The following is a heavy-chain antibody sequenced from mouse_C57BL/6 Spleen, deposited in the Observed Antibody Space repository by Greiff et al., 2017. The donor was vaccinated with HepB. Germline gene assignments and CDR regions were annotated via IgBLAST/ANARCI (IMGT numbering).Heavy chain of an antibody. D-gene: IGHD1-1*01. CDR1: GYTFTSYW. V-gene: IGHV1-69*01. Sequence: QVQLQQSGAELVMPGASVKLSCKASGYTFTSYWMHWVKQRPGQGLEWIGELDPSDSYTNYNQKFKGKSTLTVDKSSSTAYMQLSSLTSEDSAVYYCARSFTTVVATYPFDYWGQGTTLTVSS. CDR3: ARSFTTVVATYPFDY. J-gene: IGHJ2*01. CDR2: LDPSDSYT.